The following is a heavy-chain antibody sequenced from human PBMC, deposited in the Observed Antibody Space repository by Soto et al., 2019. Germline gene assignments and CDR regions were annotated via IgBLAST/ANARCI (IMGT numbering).Heavy chain of an antibody. CDR3: ARDLELDIVATSPFDL. Sequence: GGLLRHSRAAFGCTFSSYSPNWVLQAPGKGLEWVSSISSRSSYIYYADSVKGRFTISRDNAKNSLYLQMNSLRAEDTAVYYCARDLELDIVATSPFDLWGRGTLVTGSS. D-gene: IGHD5-12*01. J-gene: IGHJ2*01. CDR1: GCTFSSYS. V-gene: IGHV3-21*01. CDR2: ISSRSSYI.